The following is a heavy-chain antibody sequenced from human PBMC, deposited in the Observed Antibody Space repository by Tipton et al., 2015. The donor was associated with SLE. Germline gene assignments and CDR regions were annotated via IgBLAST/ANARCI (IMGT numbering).Heavy chain of an antibody. CDR2: ISSSGSTI. D-gene: IGHD6-19*01. Sequence: SLRLSCAASGFTFSDYYMSWIRQAPGKGLEWVSYISSSGSTIYYADSVKGRFTISRDNAKNSLYLQMNSLRAEDTAVYYCARAVASAEYFQHWGQGTLVTVSS. CDR1: GFTFSDYY. J-gene: IGHJ1*01. CDR3: ARAVASAEYFQH. V-gene: IGHV3-11*04.